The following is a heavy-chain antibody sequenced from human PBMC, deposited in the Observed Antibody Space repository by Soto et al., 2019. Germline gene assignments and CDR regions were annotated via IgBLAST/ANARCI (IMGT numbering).Heavy chain of an antibody. CDR1: GYSFTDYL. Sequence: ASVKVSCKASGYSFTDYLIHWVRQAPGQGLEWLGRINPKSGGTSTAQKFQGWVTMTRDRSISTVYMELTRLRSDDTAVYFCARGHSTDCSNRVCSFFYNHEMDVWGQGTTVTVSS. D-gene: IGHD2-8*01. CDR3: ARGHSTDCSNRVCSFFYNHEMDV. CDR2: INPKSGGT. J-gene: IGHJ6*02. V-gene: IGHV1-2*04.